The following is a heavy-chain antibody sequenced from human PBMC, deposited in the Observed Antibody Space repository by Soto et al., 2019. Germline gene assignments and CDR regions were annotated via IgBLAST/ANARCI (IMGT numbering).Heavy chain of an antibody. V-gene: IGHV4-34*01. CDR2: INHSGST. D-gene: IGHD2-2*03. J-gene: IGHJ5*02. Sequence: SDTLSLTCAVYGGSFSGYYWSWIRQPPGKGLEWIGEINHSGSTNYNPSLKSRVTISVDTSKNQFSLKLSSVTAADTAVYYCARRPGYCSSTSCYFIWFDPWGQGTLVTVSS. CDR1: GGSFSGYY. CDR3: ARRPGYCSSTSCYFIWFDP.